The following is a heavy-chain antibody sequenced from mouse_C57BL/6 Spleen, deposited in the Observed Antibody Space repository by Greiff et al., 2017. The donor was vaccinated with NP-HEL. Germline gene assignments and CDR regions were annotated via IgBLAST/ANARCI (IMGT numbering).Heavy chain of an antibody. CDR1: GYTFTDYY. CDR2: INPYNGGT. CDR3: APITTVVDWYFDV. Sequence: EVQLQQSGPVLVKPGASVKMSCKASGYTFTDYYMNWVKQSHGKSLEWIGVINPYNGGTSYNQKFKGKATLTVDQSSSTAYMELNSLTSEDSAVYYCAPITTVVDWYFDVWGTGTTVTVSS. J-gene: IGHJ1*03. D-gene: IGHD1-1*01. V-gene: IGHV1-19*01.